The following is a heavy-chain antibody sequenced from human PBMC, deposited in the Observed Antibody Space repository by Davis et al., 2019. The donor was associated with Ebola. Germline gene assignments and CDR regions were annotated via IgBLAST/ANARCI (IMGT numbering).Heavy chain of an antibody. Sequence: PSETLSLTCAISGDSVSSNSGAWNWIRQSPLRGLEWLGRTYYSSKWYKDYAVSVKSRITINLDTSKNQLSLQLNSVTPEDTALYYCARGWLRGGMDVWGEGTTVTVSS. D-gene: IGHD5-18*01. CDR1: GDSVSSNSGA. CDR3: ARGWLRGGMDV. CDR2: TYYSSKWYK. J-gene: IGHJ6*04. V-gene: IGHV6-1*01.